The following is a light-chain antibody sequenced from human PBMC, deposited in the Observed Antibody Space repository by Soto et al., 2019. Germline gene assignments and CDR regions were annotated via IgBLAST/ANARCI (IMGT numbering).Light chain of an antibody. J-gene: IGLJ2*01. Sequence: QSAPTQPASVSGSLGQSITISCTGTSSDVGSYNLVSWYQHHPGKAPKFLIYEGTKRPSGVSSRFSGSKSGNTASLTISGLQAEDEAHYYCCSYAGSYTFVVFGGGTKLTVL. V-gene: IGLV2-23*03. CDR3: CSYAGSYTFVV. CDR1: SSDVGSYNL. CDR2: EGT.